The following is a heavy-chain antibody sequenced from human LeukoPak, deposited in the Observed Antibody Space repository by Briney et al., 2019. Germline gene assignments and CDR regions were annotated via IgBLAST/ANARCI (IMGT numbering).Heavy chain of an antibody. Sequence: ESGPTLVNPTQTLTLTCTFSGFSLSTSGVAVGCIRQPPGKALEWLALVYWNDAERYSPSLKSRLTITKDTSKNQVVLTMTNMDPADTATYYCARRSLSCFDYWGQGTLVTVYS. J-gene: IGHJ4*02. CDR3: ARRSLSCFDY. V-gene: IGHV2-5*01. CDR2: VYWNDAE. D-gene: IGHD3-10*01. CDR1: GFSLSTSGVA.